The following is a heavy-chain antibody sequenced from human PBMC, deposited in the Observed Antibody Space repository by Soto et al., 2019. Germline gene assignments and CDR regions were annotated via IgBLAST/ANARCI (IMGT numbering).Heavy chain of an antibody. D-gene: IGHD1-26*01. CDR1: GYTFTSYY. CDR3: ARGGASGSYTGTLYYYGMDV. Sequence: ASVKVSCKASGYTFTSYYMHWVRQAPGQGLEWMGIINPSGGSTSYAQKFQGRVTMTRDTSTSTVYMELSRLRSEDTAVYYCARGGASGSYTGTLYYYGMDVWGQGTTVTVSS. V-gene: IGHV1-46*01. J-gene: IGHJ6*02. CDR2: INPSGGST.